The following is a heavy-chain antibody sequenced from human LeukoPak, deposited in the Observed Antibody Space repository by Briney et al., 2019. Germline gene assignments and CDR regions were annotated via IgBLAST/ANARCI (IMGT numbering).Heavy chain of an antibody. CDR3: ARGEYSSSWLDY. V-gene: IGHV3-30*03. J-gene: IGHJ4*02. CDR1: GFTFSGYG. D-gene: IGHD6-13*01. Sequence: GGSLRLSCAASGFTFSGYGMHWVRQAPGKGLEWVAVISYDGSNKYYVDSVKGRFTISRDNSKNTLYLQMNSLRAEDTAVYYCARGEYSSSWLDYWGQGTLVTVSS. CDR2: ISYDGSNK.